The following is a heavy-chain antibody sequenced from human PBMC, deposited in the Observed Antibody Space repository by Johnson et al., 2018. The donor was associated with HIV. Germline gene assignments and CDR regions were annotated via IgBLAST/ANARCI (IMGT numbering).Heavy chain of an antibody. CDR1: GFTVSSNY. J-gene: IGHJ3*02. Sequence: VQLVESGGGLIQPGGSLRLSCAASGFTVSSNYMSWVRQAPAKGLEWVSVISSGDRAFYGDSVKGRFTISRDNSKTTLNLQMNTLRAEDTAVYYCARGTITLIRGVIGFDIWGQGTMVTVSS. V-gene: IGHV3-53*01. D-gene: IGHD3-10*01. CDR2: ISSGDRA. CDR3: ARGTITLIRGVIGFDI.